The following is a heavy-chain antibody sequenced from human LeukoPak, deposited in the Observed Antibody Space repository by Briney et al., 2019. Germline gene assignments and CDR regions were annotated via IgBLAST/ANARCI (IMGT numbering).Heavy chain of an antibody. CDR3: ARGIVVVPAVRDAFDV. J-gene: IGHJ3*01. Sequence: PSETLSLTCTVSGGSISSYYWSWIRQPAGKGLEWIGRIYTSGSTNYNPSLKSRVTMSVDTSKNQFSLKLSSVTAADTAVYYCARGIVVVPAVRDAFDVWGQGTMVTVSS. V-gene: IGHV4-4*07. D-gene: IGHD2-2*01. CDR1: GGSISSYY. CDR2: IYTSGST.